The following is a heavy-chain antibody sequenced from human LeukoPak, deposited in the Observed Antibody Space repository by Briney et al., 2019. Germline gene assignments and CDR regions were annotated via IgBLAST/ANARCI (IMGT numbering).Heavy chain of an antibody. D-gene: IGHD3-16*01. CDR3: ATKRKGVRGPDFDY. V-gene: IGHV1-24*01. CDR1: GYTLTELS. J-gene: IGHJ4*02. CDR2: FDPEDGET. Sequence: ASVKVSCKVSGYTLTELSMHWVRQAPGKGLEWMGGFDPEDGETIYAQKFQGRVIMTEDTSTDTAYMELSSLRSEDTAVYYCATKRKGVRGPDFDYWGQGTLVTVSS.